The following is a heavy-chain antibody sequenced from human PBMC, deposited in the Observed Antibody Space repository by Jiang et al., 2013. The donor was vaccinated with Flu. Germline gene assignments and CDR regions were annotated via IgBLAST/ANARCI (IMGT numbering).Heavy chain of an antibody. CDR2: IVSNDEK. V-gene: IGHV2-26*01. D-gene: IGHD2-21*02. Sequence: NPTQTLTLTCSVSGFPLSSAIMGVSWIRQPPGKALEWLAHIVSNDEKSYSTSLKSRVTTSKDTSKSQVVLTMTNMDPVDTGTYYCARIQYSCGGDCYWTFDYWGQDPWSPSPQ. CDR3: ARIQYSCGGDCYWTFDY. J-gene: IGHJ4*01. CDR1: GFPLSSAIMG.